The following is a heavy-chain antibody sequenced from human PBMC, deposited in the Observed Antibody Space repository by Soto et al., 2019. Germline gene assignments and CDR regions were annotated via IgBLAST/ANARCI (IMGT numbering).Heavy chain of an antibody. V-gene: IGHV3-48*02. D-gene: IGHD2-2*03. CDR3: ARDLSAMDRSLDY. CDR1: GFTFISYS. Sequence: GGSLRLSCAASGFTFISYSVNWVRQAPGEGLEWISYIDNSGSIIYYANSVKGRFTISRDNAINSLYLQMNSLKDEDTAVYYCARDLSAMDRSLDYWGQGTLVTVSS. J-gene: IGHJ4*02. CDR2: IDNSGSII.